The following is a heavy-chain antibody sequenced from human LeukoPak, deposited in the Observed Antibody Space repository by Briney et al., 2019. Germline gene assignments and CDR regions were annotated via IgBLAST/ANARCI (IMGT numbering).Heavy chain of an antibody. J-gene: IGHJ4*02. V-gene: IGHV4-31*03. D-gene: IGHD1-1*01. Sequence: SETLSLTCTVSGGSISSGGYYWSWIRQHPGKGLEWIGYIYYSGSTYYNPSLKSRVTLSVDTSKNQFSLKLSSVTAADTAVYYCARDLEGAADYWGQGTLVTVSS. CDR3: ARDLEGAADY. CDR2: IYYSGST. CDR1: GGSISSGGYY.